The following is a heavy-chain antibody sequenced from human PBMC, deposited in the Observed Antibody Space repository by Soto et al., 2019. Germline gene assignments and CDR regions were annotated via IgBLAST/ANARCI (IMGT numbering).Heavy chain of an antibody. Sequence: TLADTCSESGRSRTGCGYWWWWFRQPPGKGLEWIGYIYYSGSTYYNPSLKSRVTISVDTSKNQFSLKLSSVTAGDTSVYYCVSDSHSDDCPGDYYYGMDVWGKGTTVTVSS. CDR2: IYYSGST. J-gene: IGHJ6*04. D-gene: IGHD2-21*02. CDR3: VSDSHSDDCPGDYYYGMDV. CDR1: GRSRTGCGYW. V-gene: IGHV4-30-4*01.